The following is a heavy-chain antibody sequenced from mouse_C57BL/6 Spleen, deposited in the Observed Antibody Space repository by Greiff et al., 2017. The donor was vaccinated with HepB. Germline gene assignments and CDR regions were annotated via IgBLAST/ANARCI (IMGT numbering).Heavy chain of an antibody. CDR3: ARGGDYGNPFAY. CDR2: IDPSDSYT. D-gene: IGHD2-1*01. J-gene: IGHJ3*01. Sequence: QVQLKQPGAELVKPGASVKLSCKASGYTFTSYWMHWVKQRPGQGLEWIGEIDPSDSYTNYNQKFKGKSTLTVDKSSSTAYMQLSSLTSEDSAVYYCARGGDYGNPFAYWGQGTLVTVSA. CDR1: GYTFTSYW. V-gene: IGHV1-69*01.